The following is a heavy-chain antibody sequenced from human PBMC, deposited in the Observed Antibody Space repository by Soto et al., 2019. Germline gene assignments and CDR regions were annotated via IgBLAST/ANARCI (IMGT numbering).Heavy chain of an antibody. CDR2: ISSSSNNI. J-gene: IGHJ4*02. V-gene: IGHV3-21*01. CDR3: ARDLTTATGAFDY. Sequence: EVQLVESGGGLVKPGGSPRLSCAASGFSLRSYSMNWVRQAPGKGLEWVSSISSSSNNIYYADSVKGRFTISRDNAKNSLFLQVNSLRDEDTAVYFCARDLTTATGAFDYWGQGTLVTVSS. D-gene: IGHD6-13*01. CDR1: GFSLRSYS.